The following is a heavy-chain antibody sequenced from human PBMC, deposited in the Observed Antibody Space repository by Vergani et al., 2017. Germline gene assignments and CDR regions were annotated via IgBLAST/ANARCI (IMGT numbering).Heavy chain of an antibody. V-gene: IGHV1-69*08. D-gene: IGHD1-26*01. CDR1: GGTFSSYT. Sequence: QVQLVQSGAEVKKPGSSVKVSCKASGGTFSSYTISWVRQAPGQGLEWMGRIIPILGIANYAQKFQGRVTITADKSTSTAYMALSSLRSEDTAVYYCAGDPPGIVGVHWFDPWGQGTLVTVSS. CDR3: AGDPPGIVGVHWFDP. J-gene: IGHJ5*02. CDR2: IIPILGIA.